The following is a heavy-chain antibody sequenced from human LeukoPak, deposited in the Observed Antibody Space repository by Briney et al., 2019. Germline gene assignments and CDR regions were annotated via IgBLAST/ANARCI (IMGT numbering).Heavy chain of an antibody. Sequence: ASVKVSCKASGYTFTGYYMHWVRQAPGQGLEWMGWISAYNGNANYAQKLQGRVTMTTDTSTSTAYMELRSLRSDDTAVYYCASLGEPPFDYWGQGTLVTVSS. CDR2: ISAYNGNA. J-gene: IGHJ4*02. CDR1: GYTFTGYY. CDR3: ASLGEPPFDY. D-gene: IGHD1-26*01. V-gene: IGHV1-18*04.